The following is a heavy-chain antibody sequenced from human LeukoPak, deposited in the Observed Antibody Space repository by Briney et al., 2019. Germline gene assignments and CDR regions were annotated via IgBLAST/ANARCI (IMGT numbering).Heavy chain of an antibody. CDR1: GFTFSSYG. J-gene: IGHJ4*02. V-gene: IGHV3-30*18. D-gene: IGHD3-22*01. CDR2: ISYDGSNK. Sequence: GRSLRLSCAASGFTFSSYGMHWVRQAPGKGLEWVAVISYDGSNKYNADSVKGRFAISRDNSKNTLYLQMNSLRAEDTAVYYCAKDSYYYDSSGYLNWGQGTLVTVSS. CDR3: AKDSYYYDSSGYLN.